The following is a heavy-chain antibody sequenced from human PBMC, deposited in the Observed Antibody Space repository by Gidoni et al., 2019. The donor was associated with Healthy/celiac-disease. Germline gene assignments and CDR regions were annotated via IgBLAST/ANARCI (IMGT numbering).Heavy chain of an antibody. D-gene: IGHD6-13*01. J-gene: IGHJ6*02. V-gene: IGHV1-2*02. CDR1: GYPFTGYY. CDR3: ARTGGSTYSSSWYGYYYYGMDV. CDR2: INPNSGGT. Sequence: QVQLVQSGAEVKKPGASVKVPCKASGYPFTGYYMPWVRQAPGQGLEWMGWINPNSGGTNYAQKFQGRVTMTRDTSISTAYMELSRLRSDDTAVYYCARTGGSTYSSSWYGYYYYGMDVWGQGTTVTVSS.